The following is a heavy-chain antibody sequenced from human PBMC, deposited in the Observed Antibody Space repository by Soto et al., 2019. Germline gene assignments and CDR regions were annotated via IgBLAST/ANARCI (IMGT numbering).Heavy chain of an antibody. CDR1: GFTFTSYG. CDR2: ISGTGGST. Sequence: GGSRRRSWAASGFTFTSYGMTWVRQAPGKGLEWVSGISGTGGSTYYADSVKGRFTISRDKSKNTLYLHVNSLRAEDTAVYYCARGSAYSDYDLEYWGQGTLVTVSS. CDR3: ARGSAYSDYDLEY. D-gene: IGHD4-17*01. V-gene: IGHV3-23*01. J-gene: IGHJ4*02.